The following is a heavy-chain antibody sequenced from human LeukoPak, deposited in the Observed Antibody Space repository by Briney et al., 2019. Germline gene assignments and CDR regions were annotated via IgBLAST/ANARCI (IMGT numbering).Heavy chain of an antibody. Sequence: PGGSLRLSCAASGFTFSSYWMHWVHQAPGKGLVWVSRFNSDGSSTSYADSVKGRFTISRDNAKNTPYLQMNSLRAEDTAVYYCARGGRIAVAGTIDYWGQGTLVTVSS. D-gene: IGHD6-19*01. V-gene: IGHV3-74*01. CDR2: FNSDGSST. CDR3: ARGGRIAVAGTIDY. CDR1: GFTFSSYW. J-gene: IGHJ4*02.